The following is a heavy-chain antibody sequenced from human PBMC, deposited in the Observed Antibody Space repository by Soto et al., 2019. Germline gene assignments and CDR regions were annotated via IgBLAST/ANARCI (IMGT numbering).Heavy chain of an antibody. Sequence: PGGSLRLSCSASGFTFSSYAMHWVRQAPGKGLEYVSAISSNGGSTYYADSVKGRFTISRDNSKNTLYLQMSSLRAEDTAVYYCVKDFGSRPPVRGVIGDQWVPPHYYYYGMDVWGQGTTVTVSS. CDR1: GFTFSSYA. CDR2: ISSNGGST. CDR3: VKDFGSRPPVRGVIGDQWVPPHYYYYGMDV. J-gene: IGHJ6*02. V-gene: IGHV3-64D*06. D-gene: IGHD3-10*01.